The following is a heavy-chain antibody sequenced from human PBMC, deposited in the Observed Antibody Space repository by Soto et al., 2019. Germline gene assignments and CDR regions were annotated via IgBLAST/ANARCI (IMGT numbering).Heavy chain of an antibody. CDR1: GFTFNTYD. Sequence: QVQLVESGGGGVQPGRSLRLSCAASGFTFNTYDMHWFRQAPGKGLEWVALIRYDGSHNSGDSVKGRFTISRDNSKNTRYLQMNSLRTEETAVYYWAREGYSYGSGLDYWGQGTLVTVSS. CDR2: IRYDGSH. D-gene: IGHD5-18*01. J-gene: IGHJ4*02. V-gene: IGHV3-33*01. CDR3: AREGYSYGSGLDY.